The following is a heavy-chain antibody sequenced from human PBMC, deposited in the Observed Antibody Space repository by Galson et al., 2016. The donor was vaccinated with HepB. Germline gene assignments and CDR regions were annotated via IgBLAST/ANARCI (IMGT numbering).Heavy chain of an antibody. Sequence: SVKVSCKASGYTFSSYGISWVRQAPGQGLEWLGWISGYNGDTNYAQNVQGRVTLTTETSTSTAYMEVKNLKLDDTAGYYCARDAWFRKLAGYFGMDVWGQGTTVTVSS. V-gene: IGHV1-18*01. J-gene: IGHJ6*02. CDR3: ARDAWFRKLAGYFGMDV. CDR1: GYTFSSYG. D-gene: IGHD3-10*01. CDR2: ISGYNGDT.